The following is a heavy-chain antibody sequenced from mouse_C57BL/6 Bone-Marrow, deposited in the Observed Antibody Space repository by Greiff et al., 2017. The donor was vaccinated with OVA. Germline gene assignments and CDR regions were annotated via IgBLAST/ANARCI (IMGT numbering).Heavy chain of an antibody. CDR1: GYTFTSYW. D-gene: IGHD1-1*01. V-gene: IGHV1-55*01. J-gene: IGHJ1*03. Sequence: VQLQQPGAELVKPGASVKMSCKASGYTFTSYWITWVKQRPGQGLEWIGDIYPGSGSTNYNEKFKSKATLTVDTSSSTAYMQLSSLTSEDSAVYYCARRRHGSSWYFDVWGTGTTVTVSS. CDR2: IYPGSGST. CDR3: ARRRHGSSWYFDV.